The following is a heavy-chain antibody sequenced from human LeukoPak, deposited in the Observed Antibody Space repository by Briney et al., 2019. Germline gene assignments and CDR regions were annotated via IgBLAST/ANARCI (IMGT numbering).Heavy chain of an antibody. V-gene: IGHV3-21*01. D-gene: IGHD5-24*01. J-gene: IGHJ5*02. CDR3: ARHFWGRWLPSATNWFDP. Sequence: GGSLRLSCAASGFTFSNYNMNWVRQTPGKGLEWVSSITSSSMYIYYADSVKGRFTISRDNAKNSLSLQMNSLRAEDTAVYYCARHFWGRWLPSATNWFDPWGQGTLVTVSS. CDR2: ITSSSMYI. CDR1: GFTFSNYN.